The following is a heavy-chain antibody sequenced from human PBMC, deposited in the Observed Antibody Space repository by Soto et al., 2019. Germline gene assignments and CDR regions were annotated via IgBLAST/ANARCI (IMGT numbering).Heavy chain of an antibody. CDR3: ARVRGYSYGHPRFDP. CDR1: GGSFSGYY. D-gene: IGHD5-18*01. CDR2: INHSGST. Sequence: QVQLQQWGAGLLKPSETLSLTCAVYGGSFSGYYWSWIRQPPGKGLEWIGEINHSGSTNYNPSLKSRVTISVDTSKNQCSLKLSSVTAADTAVYYCARVRGYSYGHPRFDPWGQGTLVTVSS. V-gene: IGHV4-34*01. J-gene: IGHJ5*02.